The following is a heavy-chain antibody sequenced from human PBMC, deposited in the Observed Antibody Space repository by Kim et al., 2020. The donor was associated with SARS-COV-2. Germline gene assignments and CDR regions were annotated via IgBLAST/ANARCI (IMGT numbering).Heavy chain of an antibody. J-gene: IGHJ4*02. CDR1: GYTFTSYA. D-gene: IGHD3-10*01. CDR2: INAGNGNT. Sequence: ASVKVSCKASGYTFTSYAMHWVRQAPGQRLEWMGWINAGNGNTKYSQKFQGRVTITRDTSASTAYMELSSLRSEDTAVYYCARSGDHAPPRFDYWGQGTLVTVSS. V-gene: IGHV1-3*01. CDR3: ARSGDHAPPRFDY.